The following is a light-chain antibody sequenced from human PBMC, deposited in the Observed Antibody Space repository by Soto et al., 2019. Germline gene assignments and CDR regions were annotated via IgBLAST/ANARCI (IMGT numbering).Light chain of an antibody. CDR2: AAS. J-gene: IGKJ1*01. CDR3: QESYSNSVT. V-gene: IGKV1-39*01. CDR1: QSIDRY. Sequence: DLQMTQSPSSLSASVGDRVTITCRASQSIDRYLNWYQQKPGKAPQVLINAASSLQSGVPSRFSGSGSGTEFTLTISSLHPEDFATYYCQESYSNSVTFGPGTKVEIK.